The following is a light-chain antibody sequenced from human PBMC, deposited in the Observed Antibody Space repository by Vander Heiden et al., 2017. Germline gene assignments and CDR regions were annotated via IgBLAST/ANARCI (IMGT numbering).Light chain of an antibody. CDR1: SLDIGGYDH. CDR2: DVT. V-gene: IGLV2-8*01. CDR3: SSYLVTGDYV. J-gene: IGLJ1*01. Sequence: QSALTQSPSASGSPGQSVTISCPGTSLDIGGYDHVSWYKWHPGKAPKLIIDDVTKRPSGVPDRFAGSKSGNTASLTVSGLQAEDEADYFCSSYLVTGDYVFGTGTKVTVL.